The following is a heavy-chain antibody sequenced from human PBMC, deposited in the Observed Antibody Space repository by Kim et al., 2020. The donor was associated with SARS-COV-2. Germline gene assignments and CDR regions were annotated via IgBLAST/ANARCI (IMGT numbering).Heavy chain of an antibody. D-gene: IGHD2-15*01. J-gene: IGHJ4*02. V-gene: IGHV4-39*02. CDR3: AREDCSGGSCYLNY. Sequence: NPSLKSRVTISVDTSKNQFSLKLSSVTAADTAVYYCAREDCSGGSCYLNYWGQGTLVTVSS.